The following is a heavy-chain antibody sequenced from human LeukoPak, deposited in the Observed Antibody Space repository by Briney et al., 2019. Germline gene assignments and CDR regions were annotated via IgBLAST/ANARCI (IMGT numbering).Heavy chain of an antibody. J-gene: IGHJ4*02. CDR1: GFIFDDYA. CDR2: ISWDSVAI. CDR3: AKSYGMVATNTFDY. V-gene: IGHV3-9*01. Sequence: GRSLRLSCAASGFIFDDYAMYWVRQAPGRGLEWVSGISWDSVAIAYADSVKGRFTISRDNSKNTLYLQMNSLRAEDTAVYYCAKSYGMVATNTFDYWGQGTLVTVSS. D-gene: IGHD5-12*01.